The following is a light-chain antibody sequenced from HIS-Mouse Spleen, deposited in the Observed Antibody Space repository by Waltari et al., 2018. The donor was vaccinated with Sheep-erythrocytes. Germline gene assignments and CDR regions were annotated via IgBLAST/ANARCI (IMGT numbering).Light chain of an antibody. J-gene: IGKJ4*01. V-gene: IGKV4-1*01. CDR3: QQYYSTLT. CDR1: QSVLYSSNNKNY. Sequence: DIVMTQPPDSGAVSRREGPTITFTSSQSVLYSSNNKNYLAWYQQKPGQPPKLLISWASTRESGVPDRFSGSGSGTDFTLTLSSLQAEDVAVYYCQQYYSTLTFGGGTKVEIK. CDR2: WAS.